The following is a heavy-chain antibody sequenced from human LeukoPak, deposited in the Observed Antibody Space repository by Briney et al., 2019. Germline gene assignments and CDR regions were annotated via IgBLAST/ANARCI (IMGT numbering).Heavy chain of an antibody. Sequence: GASVKISCKASGGTFSSYAISWVRQAPGQGLQWMGRIIPILAIANHAQKFQGRATITADKSTSTAYMELSSLRSEDAAVYYCARDVVVAAFYYYYGMDVWGQGTTATVSS. CDR1: GGTFSSYA. CDR3: ARDVVVAAFYYYYGMDV. J-gene: IGHJ6*02. CDR2: IIPILAIA. V-gene: IGHV1-69*04. D-gene: IGHD2-15*01.